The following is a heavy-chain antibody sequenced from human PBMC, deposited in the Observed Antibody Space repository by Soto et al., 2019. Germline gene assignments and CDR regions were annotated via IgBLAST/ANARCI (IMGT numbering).Heavy chain of an antibody. CDR2: INAGNGNT. V-gene: IGHV1-3*01. Sequence: QVQLVQSGAEVKKPGASVKVSCKASGYTFTSYAMHWVRQAPGQRLEWMGWINAGNGNTKYSQKFQGRVNITRDTSASTAYMELSSLRSEDTAVYYCARARDCSSTSCYRDYGMDVWGQGTTVTVSS. CDR1: GYTFTSYA. J-gene: IGHJ6*02. CDR3: ARARDCSSTSCYRDYGMDV. D-gene: IGHD2-2*02.